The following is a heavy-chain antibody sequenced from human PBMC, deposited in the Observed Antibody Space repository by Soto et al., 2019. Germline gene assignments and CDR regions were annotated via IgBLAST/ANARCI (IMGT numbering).Heavy chain of an antibody. Sequence: QVQLLQSGTEVKRPGSSVKVSCRASGVSFNSYGFAWVRQAPGRGLEWVGKINPASQLRNYQQSLQGRVTITADTSTTTAYMELSGLTSEGTAVYYCARMKLARLDHWGQGTLVTVSS. CDR2: INPASQLR. CDR1: GVSFNSYG. J-gene: IGHJ4*02. CDR3: ARMKLARLDH. V-gene: IGHV1-69*09.